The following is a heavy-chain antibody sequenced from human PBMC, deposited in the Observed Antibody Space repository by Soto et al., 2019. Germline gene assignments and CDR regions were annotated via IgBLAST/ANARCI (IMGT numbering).Heavy chain of an antibody. V-gene: IGHV3-33*01. D-gene: IGHD4-17*01. CDR3: ARPHGDYGYYYYGMDV. CDR2: IWYDGSNK. J-gene: IGHJ6*02. Sequence: QVQLVESGGGVVQPGRSLRLSCAASGFTFSSYGMHWVRQAPGKGLEWVAVIWYDGSNKYYADSVKGRFTISRDNSKNTLYLQMISLRAEDTAVYYCARPHGDYGYYYYGMDVWGQGTTVTVSS. CDR1: GFTFSSYG.